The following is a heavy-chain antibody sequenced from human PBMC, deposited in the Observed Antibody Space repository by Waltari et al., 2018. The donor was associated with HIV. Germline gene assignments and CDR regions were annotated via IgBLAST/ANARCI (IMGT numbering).Heavy chain of an antibody. CDR2: ISENGVNT. V-gene: IGHV3-23*01. J-gene: IGHJ4*02. CDR1: GFSFSSYA. D-gene: IGHD1-1*01. CDR3: AKLGRHNWNDEE. Sequence: EVQLLESGGDLVQPGGSLRLSCAASGFSFSSYAMSWVRQAPGKGLEWVSAISENGVNTYYADSVAGRFIITRDNSKNTLYVQLNTLRADDTAMYYCAKLGRHNWNDEEWGRGTLVTVSS.